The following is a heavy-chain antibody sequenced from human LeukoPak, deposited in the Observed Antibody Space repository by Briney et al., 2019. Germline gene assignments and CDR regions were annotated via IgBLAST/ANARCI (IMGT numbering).Heavy chain of an antibody. Sequence: PSETLSLTCTVSGGSISSSSYYWGWIRQPPGKGLEWIGSIYYSGSTYYNPSLKSRVTISVDTSKNQFSLKLSSVTAADTAVYYCARDRTEQWLVKGYYFDYWGQGTLVTVSS. D-gene: IGHD6-19*01. J-gene: IGHJ4*02. CDR3: ARDRTEQWLVKGYYFDY. CDR2: IYYSGST. CDR1: GGSISSSSYY. V-gene: IGHV4-39*07.